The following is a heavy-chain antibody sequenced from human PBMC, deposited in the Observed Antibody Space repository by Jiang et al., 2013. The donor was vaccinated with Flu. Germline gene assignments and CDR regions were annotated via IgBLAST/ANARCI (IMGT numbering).Heavy chain of an antibody. CDR3: ARTSGWGLEYFQH. J-gene: IGHJ1*01. V-gene: IGHV1-3*01. Sequence: SGAEVKKPGASVKVSCKASGYTFTSYAMHWVRQAPGQGLEWMGWINAGNGNTKYSQKFQGRVTITRDTSASTAYMELSSLRSEDTAVYYCARTSGWGLEYFQHWGQGTLVTVSS. CDR1: GYTFTSYA. D-gene: IGHD6-19*01. CDR2: INAGNGNT.